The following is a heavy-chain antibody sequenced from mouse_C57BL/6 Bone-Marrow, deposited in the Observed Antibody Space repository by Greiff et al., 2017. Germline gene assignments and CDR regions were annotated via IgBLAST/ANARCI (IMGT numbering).Heavy chain of an antibody. D-gene: IGHD2-4*01. J-gene: IGHJ3*01. V-gene: IGHV5-6*01. CDR2: ISSGGSYT. CDR1: GFTFSSYG. CDR3: ARHGYDYAWFAY. Sequence: EVKLMESGGDLVKPGGSLKLSCAASGFTFSSYGMSWVRQTPDKRLEWVATISSGGSYTYYPDSVKGRFTISRDNAKNTLYLQMSSLKSEDTAMYYGARHGYDYAWFAYWGQGTLVTVSA.